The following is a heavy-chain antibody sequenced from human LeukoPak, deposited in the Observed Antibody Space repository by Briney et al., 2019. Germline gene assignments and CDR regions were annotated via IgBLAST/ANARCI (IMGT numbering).Heavy chain of an antibody. CDR3: ARAGDDYGDYVFDY. J-gene: IGHJ4*02. CDR2: IYHSGST. CDR1: GGSISSGGYS. D-gene: IGHD4-17*01. V-gene: IGHV4-30-2*01. Sequence: SETLSLTCAVSGGSISSGGYSWSWIRQPPGKGLEWIGYIYHSGSTYYNPSLKSRVTISVDRSKNQFSLKLSSVTAADTAVYYCARAGDDYGDYVFDYWGQGTLVTVSS.